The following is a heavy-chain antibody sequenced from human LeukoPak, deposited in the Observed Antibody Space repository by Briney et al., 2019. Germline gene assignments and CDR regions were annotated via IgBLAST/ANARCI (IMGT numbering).Heavy chain of an antibody. CDR1: GGSISSSSYY. Sequence: PSETLSLTCTVSGGSISSSSYYWGWIRQPPGKGLEWIGSIYYSGSTYYNPSLKSRVPISVDTSKSQFSLKLSSVTAADTAVYFCARESLGYVWGFPFDYWGQGTLVTVSS. V-gene: IGHV4-39*07. D-gene: IGHD3-16*01. CDR2: IYYSGST. CDR3: ARESLGYVWGFPFDY. J-gene: IGHJ4*02.